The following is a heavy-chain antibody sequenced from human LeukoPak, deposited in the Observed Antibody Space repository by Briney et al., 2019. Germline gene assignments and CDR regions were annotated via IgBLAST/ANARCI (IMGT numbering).Heavy chain of an antibody. D-gene: IGHD4-17*01. V-gene: IGHV3-53*01. Sequence: GGSLRLSCAASGFTVSSNYMSWVRQAPGKGLEWVSVIYSGGSTYYADSVKGRFTISRDNSKNTLYLQMNSLRAEDTAVYYCPRGHYGDYGFYFDYWGQGTLVTVSS. J-gene: IGHJ4*02. CDR2: IYSGGST. CDR3: PRGHYGDYGFYFDY. CDR1: GFTVSSNY.